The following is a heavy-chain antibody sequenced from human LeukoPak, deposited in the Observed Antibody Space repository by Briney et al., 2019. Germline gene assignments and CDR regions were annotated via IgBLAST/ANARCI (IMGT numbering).Heavy chain of an antibody. Sequence: ASVKVSCTASGGTFSSTTINWVRQAPGQGLEWMGGITPIFRTPNYAQKFQGRVTITAVESMSTAYMELSSLRSEDTAVYYCARGWLAETTVVTPYNYWGQGTLVTVSS. CDR2: ITPIFRTP. D-gene: IGHD2-21*02. J-gene: IGHJ4*02. CDR1: GGTFSSTT. V-gene: IGHV1-69*13. CDR3: ARGWLAETTVVTPYNY.